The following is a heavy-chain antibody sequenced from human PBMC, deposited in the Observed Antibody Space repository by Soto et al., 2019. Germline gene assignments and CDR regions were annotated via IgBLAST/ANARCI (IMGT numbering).Heavy chain of an antibody. Sequence: GASVKVSCKASGYTFTSYGISWVRQAPGQGLEWMGWISAYNGNTNYAQKLQGRVTMTPDTSTSTAYMELRSLRSDDTAVYYCARTILLRNYYYYMDVWGKGTTVTVSS. V-gene: IGHV1-18*01. CDR3: ARTILLRNYYYYMDV. J-gene: IGHJ6*03. CDR2: ISAYNGNT. D-gene: IGHD4-17*01. CDR1: GYTFTSYG.